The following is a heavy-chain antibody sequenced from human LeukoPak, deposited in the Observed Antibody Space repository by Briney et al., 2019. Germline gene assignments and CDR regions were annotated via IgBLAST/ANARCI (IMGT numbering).Heavy chain of an antibody. CDR1: GFTFSSYA. CDR3: AGYSSSHLGTEYWFDP. D-gene: IGHD6-13*01. J-gene: IGHJ5*02. CDR2: LSGSGGDT. Sequence: GGSLRLSCAASGFTFSSYAMSWVRQGPGKGLEWVSALSGSGGDTYYADSVKGRFTISRDNSKNTLYLQMNNLRVEDTAVYYCAGYSSSHLGTEYWFDPWGQGTLVTVSS. V-gene: IGHV3-23*01.